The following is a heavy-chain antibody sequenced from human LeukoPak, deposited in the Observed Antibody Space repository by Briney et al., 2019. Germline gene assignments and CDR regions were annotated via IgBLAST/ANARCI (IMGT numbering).Heavy chain of an antibody. D-gene: IGHD5-24*01. J-gene: IGHJ4*02. V-gene: IGHV3-30*03. CDR1: GFTFSSYG. CDR3: ARETPRRGETRDGYR. CDR2: ISYDGSNK. Sequence: SXRLSCAASGFTFSSYGMHWVRQAPGKGLEWVAVISYDGSNKYYADSVKGRFTISRDNPKNLLFLQINSLRVEDTAVYYCARETPRRGETRDGYRWGQGTVVTVSS.